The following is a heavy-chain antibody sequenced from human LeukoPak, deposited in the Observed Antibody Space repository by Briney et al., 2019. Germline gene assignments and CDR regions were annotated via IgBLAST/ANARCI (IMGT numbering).Heavy chain of an antibody. CDR3: ARGPMYARPKYFQH. J-gene: IGHJ1*01. Sequence: ASVKVSCKASGYTFTSYDINWVRQATGQGLEWMGWMNPNSGNTGYAQKFQGRVTITRNTSISTAYMELSSLRSEDTAVYYCARGPMYARPKYFQHWGQGTMVTVSS. CDR1: GYTFTSYD. D-gene: IGHD2-8*01. CDR2: MNPNSGNT. V-gene: IGHV1-8*01.